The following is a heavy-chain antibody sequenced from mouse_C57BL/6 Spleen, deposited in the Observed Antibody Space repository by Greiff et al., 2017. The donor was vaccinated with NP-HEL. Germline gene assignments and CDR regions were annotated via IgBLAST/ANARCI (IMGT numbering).Heavy chain of an antibody. CDR3: ARQGAQATWFAY. Sequence: DVHLVESGGDLVKPGGSLKLSCAASGFTFSSYGMSWVRQTPDKRLEWVATISSGGSYTYYPDSVKGRFTISRDNAKNTLYLQMSSLKSEATAMYYCARQGAQATWFAYWGQRTLVTVSA. CDR1: GFTFSSYG. J-gene: IGHJ3*01. CDR2: ISSGGSYT. V-gene: IGHV5-6*01. D-gene: IGHD3-2*02.